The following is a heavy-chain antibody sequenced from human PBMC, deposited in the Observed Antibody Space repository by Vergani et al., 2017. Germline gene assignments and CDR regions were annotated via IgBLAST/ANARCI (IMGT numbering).Heavy chain of an antibody. D-gene: IGHD4-17*01. CDR3: ARDGTYGDYVGAFDI. Sequence: QVQLVQSGAEVKKPGASVKVSCKASGYTFTSYYMHWVRQAPGQGLEWMGWININTGNPTYAQGFTGRFVFSLDTSVSTAYLQISSLKAEDTAVYYCARDGTYGDYVGAFDIWGQGTMVTVSS. CDR2: ININTGNP. J-gene: IGHJ3*02. V-gene: IGHV7-4-1*02. CDR1: GYTFTSYY.